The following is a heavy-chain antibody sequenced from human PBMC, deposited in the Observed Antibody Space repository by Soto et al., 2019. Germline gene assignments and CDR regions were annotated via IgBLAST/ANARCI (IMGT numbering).Heavy chain of an antibody. V-gene: IGHV1-3*05. J-gene: IGHJ4*02. CDR2: INAGNGNT. D-gene: IGHD3-22*01. CDR3: ARAAYYYESRGYYPGNY. CDR1: GYSFTIYV. Sequence: QVQLVQSGAEEKKPGASVKVSCKASGYSFTIYVIHWMRQTPGQRLVWMGWINAGNGNTKVPHKVRGRVTFTRDTSASTVYMAVSSLRSEATAVDYCARAAYYYESRGYYPGNYWGQGTLVTVSS.